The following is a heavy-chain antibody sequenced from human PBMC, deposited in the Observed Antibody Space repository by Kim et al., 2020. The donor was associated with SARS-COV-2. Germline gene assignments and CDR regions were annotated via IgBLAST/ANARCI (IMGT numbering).Heavy chain of an antibody. V-gene: IGHV1-24*01. Sequence: IYAQKFQGRVTMTEDTSTDTAYMELSSLRSEDTAVYYCATSTYGLGTVDYWGQGTLVTVSS. J-gene: IGHJ4*02. D-gene: IGHD3-10*01. CDR3: ATSTYGLGTVDY.